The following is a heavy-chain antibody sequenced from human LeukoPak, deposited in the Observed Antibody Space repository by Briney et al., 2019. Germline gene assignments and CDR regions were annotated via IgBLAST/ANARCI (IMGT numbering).Heavy chain of an antibody. J-gene: IGHJ5*02. CDR3: AKDLNYGDGTWEFDP. V-gene: IGHV3-23*01. CDR1: GFIFSGFA. CDR2: ILAGGGTT. D-gene: IGHD4-17*01. Sequence: GGSLRLSCAASGFIFSGFAMAWVRQTPGKGLEWVSGILAGGGTTYYADSVKGRFTISRDNSKNVLYLQMNSLRADDAAVYFCAKDLNYGDGTWEFDPWGPGTLVTVP.